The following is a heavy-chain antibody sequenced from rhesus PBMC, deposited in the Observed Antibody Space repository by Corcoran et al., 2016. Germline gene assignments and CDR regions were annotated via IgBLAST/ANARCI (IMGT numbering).Heavy chain of an antibody. CDR2: ISGSGGST. Sequence: QLQESGPGLVKPSETLSLTCAVSGGSISSNYWSWIRQPPGKGLELIGRISGSGGSTAYNPSPKSRVTISTDTSKNQFSLKLRSVPAADTAVYYCAREVPLYYYDSGYYTGGYGLDSWGQGVVVTVSS. D-gene: IGHD3-28*01. V-gene: IGHV4-173*01. CDR1: GGSISSNY. CDR3: AREVPLYYYDSGYYTGGYGLDS. J-gene: IGHJ6*01.